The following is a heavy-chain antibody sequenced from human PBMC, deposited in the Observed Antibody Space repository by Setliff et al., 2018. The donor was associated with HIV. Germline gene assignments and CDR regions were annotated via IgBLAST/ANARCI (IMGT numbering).Heavy chain of an antibody. Sequence: ASVKVSCKASGYTFSGYYLHWVRRAPGQGLEWMGWINPNSGATNYAQRFQGRVTMTRDTSISTAYMELSSLRYDDTAVYYCARGLENWYFDLWGRGTLVTVSS. V-gene: IGHV1-2*02. CDR1: GYTFSGYY. CDR2: INPNSGAT. CDR3: ARGLENWYFDL. J-gene: IGHJ2*01. D-gene: IGHD1-1*01.